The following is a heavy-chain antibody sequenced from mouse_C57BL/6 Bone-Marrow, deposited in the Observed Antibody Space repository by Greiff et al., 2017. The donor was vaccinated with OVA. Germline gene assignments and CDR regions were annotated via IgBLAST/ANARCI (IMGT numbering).Heavy chain of an antibody. J-gene: IGHJ2*01. CDR3: ARYLSYDGYYYFDY. V-gene: IGHV7-3*01. CDR2: IRNKANGYTT. Sequence: DVMLVESGGGLVQPGGSLSLSCAASGFTFTDYYMSWVRQPPGKALEWLGFIRNKANGYTTEYSASVKGRFTISRDNSQSILYLQMNALRAEDSATYYCARYLSYDGYYYFDYWGQGTTLTVSS. D-gene: IGHD2-3*01. CDR1: GFTFTDYY.